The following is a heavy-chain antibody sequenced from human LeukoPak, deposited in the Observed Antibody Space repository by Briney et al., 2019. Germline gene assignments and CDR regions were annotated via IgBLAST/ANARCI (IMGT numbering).Heavy chain of an antibody. CDR1: RFTLNTSW. V-gene: IGHV3-7*05. CDR3: TRDPRRLDY. J-gene: IGHJ4*02. CDR2: IKNDGSEK. Sequence: GGSLRLSCADSRFTLNTSWMSSVRQAPREGLEWVSNIKNDGSEKYYVDSVKGRFTISIANAKNSLYLQLNSLRAEDTAVYYCTRDPRRLDYWGQGTLVTVSS.